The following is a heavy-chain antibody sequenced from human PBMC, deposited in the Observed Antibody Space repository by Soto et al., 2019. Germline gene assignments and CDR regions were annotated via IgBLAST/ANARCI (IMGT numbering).Heavy chain of an antibody. CDR3: ATQRITTSDF. D-gene: IGHD1-1*01. Sequence: PGVSLRLSCAASGFSFTNYGMHWVRQAPGKGLEWVAAIWGDGSKKFYADSVTGRFSISRDNSKNTLYLQMNSLRADDTAVYYCATQRITTSDFWGLGTLVTVSS. V-gene: IGHV3-33*01. CDR2: IWGDGSKK. J-gene: IGHJ4*02. CDR1: GFSFTNYG.